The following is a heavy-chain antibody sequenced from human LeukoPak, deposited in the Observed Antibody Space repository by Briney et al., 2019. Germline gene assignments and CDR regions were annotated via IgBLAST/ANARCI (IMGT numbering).Heavy chain of an antibody. J-gene: IGHJ4*02. V-gene: IGHV3-23*01. Sequence: GGSLRLSCAASGFTFRKYAVSWVRQAPGEGLEWVSAISGSGGSTYYADSVKGRFTISRDNSKNTLYLQMNSLRAEDTAVYYCAKEWVAAAGTQFDYWGQGTLVTVSS. CDR3: AKEWVAAAGTQFDY. CDR2: ISGSGGST. CDR1: GFTFRKYA. D-gene: IGHD6-13*01.